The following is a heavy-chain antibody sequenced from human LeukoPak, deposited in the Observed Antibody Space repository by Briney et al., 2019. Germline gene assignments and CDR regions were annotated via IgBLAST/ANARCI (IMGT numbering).Heavy chain of an antibody. D-gene: IGHD6-19*01. CDR3: AARSGWYSAYNDY. Sequence: SETLSLTCAVSGGSISSGGYSWSWIRQPPGKGLEWIGYIYHSGSTYYNPSLKSRVTISVDRSKNQFSLKLSSVTAADTAVYYCAARSGWYSAYNDYWGQGTLVTVSS. CDR2: IYHSGST. J-gene: IGHJ4*02. V-gene: IGHV4-30-2*01. CDR1: GGSISSGGYS.